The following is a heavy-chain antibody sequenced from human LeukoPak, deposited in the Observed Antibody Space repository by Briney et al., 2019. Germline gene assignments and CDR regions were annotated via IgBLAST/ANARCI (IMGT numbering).Heavy chain of an antibody. CDR2: IRSKAYGGTT. Sequence: GGSLRLSCTASGFTFGDYAMSWVHQAPGKGLEWVGFIRSKAYGGTTEYAASVKGRFTISRDDSKSIAYLQMNSLKTEDTVVYYCTRGTMVTRRTYYYYMDVWGKGTTVTISS. CDR3: TRGTMVTRRTYYYYMDV. V-gene: IGHV3-49*04. J-gene: IGHJ6*03. CDR1: GFTFGDYA. D-gene: IGHD5-18*01.